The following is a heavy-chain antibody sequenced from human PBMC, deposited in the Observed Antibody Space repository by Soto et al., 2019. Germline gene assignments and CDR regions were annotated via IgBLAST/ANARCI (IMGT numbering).Heavy chain of an antibody. V-gene: IGHV3-7*01. CDR1: GFTFSSYW. CDR2: IKQGGREK. J-gene: IGHJ6*02. Sequence: EVQLVESGGGLVQPGGSLRLSCAASGFTFSSYWMSWVRQAPVKGVEWVGNIKQGGREKNYVDFMGGRSTISRDNAENSLYLQMNSLRAEDTAVYYCATIASAGRGWDVWGQGTTVVVSS. D-gene: IGHD6-13*01. CDR3: ATIASAGRGWDV.